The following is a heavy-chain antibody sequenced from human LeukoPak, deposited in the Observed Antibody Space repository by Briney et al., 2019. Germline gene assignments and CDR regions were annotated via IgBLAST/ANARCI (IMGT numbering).Heavy chain of an antibody. CDR3: ARPRSTYYYDSSGYLKGNSAFDI. CDR2: IDTGTSTT. V-gene: IGHV3-48*04. Sequence: GGSLRLSCAASGFTFSTYSMNWVRQAPGKGLEWVSYIDTGTSTTYYADSVKGRFTISKDNAKNSLYLQMNSLRAEDTAVYYCARPRSTYYYDSSGYLKGNSAFDIWGQGTMVTVSS. CDR1: GFTFSTYS. J-gene: IGHJ3*02. D-gene: IGHD3-22*01.